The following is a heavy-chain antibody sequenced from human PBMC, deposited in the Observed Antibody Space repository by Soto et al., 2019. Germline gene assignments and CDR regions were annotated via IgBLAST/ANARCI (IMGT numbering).Heavy chain of an antibody. Sequence: EVQLLASGGALVQPGGSLRLSCAASGFTFSSYAMNWVRQAPGKGLEWVSAISGSGGRTYYADSVEGRFIISRDNSKNTLYLQMTSLIAEATAVYYCAKDVAYGDPFVYWGQGTLVTVSS. V-gene: IGHV3-23*01. D-gene: IGHD4-17*01. CDR2: ISGSGGRT. CDR3: AKDVAYGDPFVY. J-gene: IGHJ4*02. CDR1: GFTFSSYA.